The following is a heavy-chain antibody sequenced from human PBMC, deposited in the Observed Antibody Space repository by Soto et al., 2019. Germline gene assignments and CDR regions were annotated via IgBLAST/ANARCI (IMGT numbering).Heavy chain of an antibody. V-gene: IGHV4-30-4*01. CDR3: AGFNIVLVPAANVEYYYYGMDV. CDR1: GGSISSGDYY. Sequence: QVQLQESGPGLVKPSQTLSLTCTVSGGSISSGDYYWSWIRQPPGKGLEWIGYIYYSGSTYYNPXLKXXXIISVDTSKNXXSXKXXSVTAADTAVYYCAGFNIVLVPAANVEYYYYGMDVWGQGTTVTVSS. CDR2: IYYSGST. J-gene: IGHJ6*02. D-gene: IGHD2-2*01.